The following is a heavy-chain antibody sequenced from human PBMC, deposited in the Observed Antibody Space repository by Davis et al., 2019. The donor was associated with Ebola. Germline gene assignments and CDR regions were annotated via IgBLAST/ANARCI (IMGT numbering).Heavy chain of an antibody. CDR2: IYSGGST. Sequence: LSLTCAASGFTVSSNYMSWVRQAPGKGLEWVSVIYSGGSTYYADSVKGRFTISRDNSKNTLHLQMNSLRAEDTAVYYCARVYSSSRRGYYYYGMDVWGQGTTVTVSS. V-gene: IGHV3-53*01. CDR1: GFTVSSNY. CDR3: ARVYSSSRRGYYYYGMDV. J-gene: IGHJ6*02. D-gene: IGHD6-6*01.